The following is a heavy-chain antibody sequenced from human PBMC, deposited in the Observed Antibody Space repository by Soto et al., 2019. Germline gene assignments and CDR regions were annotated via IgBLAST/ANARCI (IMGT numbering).Heavy chain of an antibody. D-gene: IGHD3-16*02. J-gene: IGHJ4*02. CDR1: GFTFSSYG. CDR2: IWYNGSNK. Sequence: QVQLVESGGGVVQPGRSLRLSCAASGFTFSSYGMHWVRQASGKGLEWVAVIWYNGSNKYYADSVKGRFTISRDNSKNTLYLQMNSLRAEDTAVYYCARAVNDYIWGSYRAGVGYYFDYWGQGTLVTVSS. V-gene: IGHV3-33*01. CDR3: ARAVNDYIWGSYRAGVGYYFDY.